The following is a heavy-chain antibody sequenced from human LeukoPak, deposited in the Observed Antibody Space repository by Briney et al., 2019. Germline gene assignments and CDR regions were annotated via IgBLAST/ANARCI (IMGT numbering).Heavy chain of an antibody. J-gene: IGHJ4*02. CDR3: ARRYTAMVCFDY. V-gene: IGHV4-34*01. D-gene: IGHD5-18*01. CDR1: GGSFSGYY. Sequence: SETLSLTRAVYGGSFSGYYWSWIRQPPGKGLEWIGEINHSGSTNYNPSLKSRVTVSVDTSKNQFSLKLSSVTAADTAVYYCARRYTAMVCFDYWGQGTLVTVSS. CDR2: INHSGST.